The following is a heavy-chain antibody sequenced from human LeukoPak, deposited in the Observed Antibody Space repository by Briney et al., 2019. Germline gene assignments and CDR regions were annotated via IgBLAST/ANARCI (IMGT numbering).Heavy chain of an antibody. D-gene: IGHD5-12*01. CDR3: ARDAHNGYEFHDWFDP. Sequence: ASVKVSCKASGYTFTDYYIHWVRQAPGQGLEWMGGINTNSGGTKYAQKFQGRVTMTTDTSISAAYMEMSRLTSDDTAVYYCARDAHNGYEFHDWFDPWGQGALVTVSS. J-gene: IGHJ5*02. V-gene: IGHV1-2*02. CDR2: INTNSGGT. CDR1: GYTFTDYY.